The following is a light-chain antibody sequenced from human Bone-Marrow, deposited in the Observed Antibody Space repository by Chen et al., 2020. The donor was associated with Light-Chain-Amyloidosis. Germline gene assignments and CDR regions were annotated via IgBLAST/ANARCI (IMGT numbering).Light chain of an antibody. Sequence: QSALTQPAYASWPPGQSITISSPGTSSDVGSYNLVSCYQQHPGQAPKLMIYESSNRPSGVSNRFSCSTAGNAASLTISGLQAEDDADYYCCSYAGSSTSFGTGTKVTVL. CDR1: SSDVGSYNL. CDR2: ESS. J-gene: IGLJ1*01. CDR3: CSYAGSSTS. V-gene: IGLV2-23*01.